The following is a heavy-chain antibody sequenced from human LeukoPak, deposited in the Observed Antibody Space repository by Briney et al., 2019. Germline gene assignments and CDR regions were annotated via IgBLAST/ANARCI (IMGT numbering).Heavy chain of an antibody. D-gene: IGHD5-18*01. V-gene: IGHV3-53*01. J-gene: IGHJ6*02. CDR1: GFTVSSNY. CDR3: ARGGYSYGFHDRPDCMDV. Sequence: PGGSLRLSCAASGFTVSSNYMSWVRQAPGKGLEWVSVIYSGGSTYYADSVKGRFTISRDNSKNTLYLQMNSLRAEDTAVYYCARGGYSYGFHDRPDCMDVWGQGTTVAVSS. CDR2: IYSGGST.